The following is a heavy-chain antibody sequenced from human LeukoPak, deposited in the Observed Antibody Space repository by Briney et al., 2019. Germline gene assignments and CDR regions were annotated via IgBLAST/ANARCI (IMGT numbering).Heavy chain of an antibody. Sequence: SETLSLTCAVYGGSFSGYYWSWIRQPPGKGLEWIGEINHSGSTNYNPSLKSRVTISVDTSKNQFSLKLSSVTAADTAVYYCARVRIAARRRLSYYYMDVWGKGTTVTVSS. CDR1: GGSFSGYY. CDR3: ARVRIAARRRLSYYYMDV. CDR2: INHSGST. V-gene: IGHV4-34*01. D-gene: IGHD6-6*01. J-gene: IGHJ6*03.